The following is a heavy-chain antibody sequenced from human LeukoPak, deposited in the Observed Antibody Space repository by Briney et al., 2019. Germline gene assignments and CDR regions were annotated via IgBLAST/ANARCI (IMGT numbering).Heavy chain of an antibody. V-gene: IGHV1-69*05. Sequence: ASVKVSCKASGGTFSSYAISWVRQAPGQGLEWMGGIIPIFGTANYAQKFQGRVTMTTDTSTSTAYMELRSLRSDDTAVYYCARDGSSGYLGFDPWGQGTLVTVSS. CDR1: GGTFSSYA. CDR2: IIPIFGTA. CDR3: ARDGSSGYLGFDP. J-gene: IGHJ5*02. D-gene: IGHD3-22*01.